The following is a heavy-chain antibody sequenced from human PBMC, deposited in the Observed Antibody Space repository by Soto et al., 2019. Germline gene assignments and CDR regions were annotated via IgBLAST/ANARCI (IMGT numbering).Heavy chain of an antibody. J-gene: IGHJ5*02. V-gene: IGHV4-30-2*01. CDR2: IYHSGST. Sequence: QLQLQESGSGLVKPSQTLSLTCAVSGGSISSGGYSWSWIRQPPGKGLEWIGYIYHSGSTYYNPSLQSRVTISVDRSKHQFSLKLSSVTAADTAVYYCARETTPGWFDPWGQGTLVTVSS. CDR3: ARETTPGWFDP. CDR1: GGSISSGGYS. D-gene: IGHD1-1*01.